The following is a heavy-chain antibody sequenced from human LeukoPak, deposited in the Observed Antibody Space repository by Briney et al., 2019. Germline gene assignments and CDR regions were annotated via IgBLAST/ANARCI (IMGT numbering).Heavy chain of an antibody. Sequence: GGSLRLSCAASGFTFSSYSMNWVRQAPGKGLEWVSYISSSSSTIYYADSVKGRFTIPRDNTKNLLYLEMNSLRAEDTAMYFCVRDVGAVRGEVYFDYWGQGTLVTVSS. D-gene: IGHD3-10*01. CDR3: VRDVGAVRGEVYFDY. CDR1: GFTFSSYS. CDR2: ISSSSSTI. V-gene: IGHV3-48*01. J-gene: IGHJ4*02.